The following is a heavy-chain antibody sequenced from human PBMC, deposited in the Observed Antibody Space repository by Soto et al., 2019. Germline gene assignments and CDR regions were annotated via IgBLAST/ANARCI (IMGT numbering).Heavy chain of an antibody. CDR3: AKGDGEEYYYGSGSYYNGVY. V-gene: IGHV3-30*18. CDR1: GFTFSSYG. Sequence: GGSLRLSCAASGFTFSSYGMHWVRQAPGKGLEWVAVISYDGSNKYYADSVKGRFTISRDNSKNTLYLQMNSLRAEDTAVYYCAKGDGEEYYYGSGSYYNGVYWGQGTLVTVSS. CDR2: ISYDGSNK. D-gene: IGHD3-10*01. J-gene: IGHJ4*02.